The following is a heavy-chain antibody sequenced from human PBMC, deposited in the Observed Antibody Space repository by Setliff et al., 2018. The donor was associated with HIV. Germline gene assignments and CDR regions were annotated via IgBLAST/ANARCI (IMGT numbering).Heavy chain of an antibody. J-gene: IGHJ4*01. D-gene: IGHD2-15*01. CDR3: AREPRVRGTLDF. CDR1: DDSISSGANY. V-gene: IGHV4-61*02. Sequence: SETLSLTCSVSDDSISSGANYWSWIRQPAGQRLEWIGRIYASGSTNYNPSLKSRVSISVDMSQNQFSLKVTSVTAADTAVYYCAREPRVRGTLDFWG. CDR2: IYASGST.